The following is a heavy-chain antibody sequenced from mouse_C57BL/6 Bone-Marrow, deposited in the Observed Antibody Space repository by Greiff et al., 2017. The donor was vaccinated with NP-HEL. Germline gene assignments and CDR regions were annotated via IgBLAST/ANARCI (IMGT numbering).Heavy chain of an antibody. V-gene: IGHV1-64*01. CDR2: INPNSGST. Sequence: VQLQQPGAELVKPGASVKLSCKASGYTFTSYWMHWVKQRPGQGLEWIGMINPNSGSTNYNEKFKSKATLTVEKSASTAYMQLSSVTSEDSAVYYCAREGDDPYAMDYWGQGTSVTVSS. D-gene: IGHD2-3*01. J-gene: IGHJ4*01. CDR3: AREGDDPYAMDY. CDR1: GYTFTSYW.